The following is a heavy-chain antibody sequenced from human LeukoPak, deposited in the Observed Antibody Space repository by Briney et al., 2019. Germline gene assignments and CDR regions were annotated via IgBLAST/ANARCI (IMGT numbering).Heavy chain of an antibody. D-gene: IGHD2-2*01. V-gene: IGHV4-59*12. CDR3: ARVVGYCSSTSCPYNWFDP. CDR1: GGSISSYY. J-gene: IGHJ5*02. CDR2: ISYSGST. Sequence: PSETLSLTCTVSGGSISSYYWSWIRQPPGKGLEWIGYISYSGSTDYNPSLKSRVTISVDTSKNQFSLKLSSVTAADTAVYYCARVVGYCSSTSCPYNWFDPWGQGTLVTVSS.